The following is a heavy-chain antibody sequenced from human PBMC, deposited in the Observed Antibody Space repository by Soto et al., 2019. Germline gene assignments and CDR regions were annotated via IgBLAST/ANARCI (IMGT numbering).Heavy chain of an antibody. D-gene: IGHD2-2*01. CDR1: GYSFTSHW. J-gene: IGHJ6*02. CDR3: ARQDYSNYRGGMDV. CDR2: IYPSDSDI. Sequence: GESLKISCKTSGYSFTSHWIAWVRQIPGKGLEWMGIIYPSDSDIRYRPSFQGQVTISVDKSISTAYLQWSSLKASDTATYYCARQDYSNYRGGMDVWGQGTTVTVYS. V-gene: IGHV5-51*01.